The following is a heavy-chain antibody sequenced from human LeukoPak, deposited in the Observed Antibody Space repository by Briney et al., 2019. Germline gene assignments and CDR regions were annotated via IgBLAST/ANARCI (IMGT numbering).Heavy chain of an antibody. J-gene: IGHJ4*02. D-gene: IGHD2/OR15-2a*01. CDR2: INPNSGGT. CDR1: GYTFGNYG. Sequence: ASVKVSCKAAGYTFGNYGIKWVRQAPGQGLEWMGWINPNSGGTNYAQKFQGRVTMTRDTSISTAYMELSRLRSDDTAVYYCARGKPFDFDYWGQGTLVTVSS. V-gene: IGHV1-2*02. CDR3: ARGKPFDFDY.